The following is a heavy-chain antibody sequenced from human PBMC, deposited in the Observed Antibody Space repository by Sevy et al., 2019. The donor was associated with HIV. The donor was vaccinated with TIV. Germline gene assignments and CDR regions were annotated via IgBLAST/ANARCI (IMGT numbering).Heavy chain of an antibody. V-gene: IGHV3-30-3*01. CDR3: ARDTLYYYDSSGYYDDGY. Sequence: GGSLRLSCAASGFTFSSYAMHWVRQAPGKGLEWVAVISYDGSNKYYADSVKGRLTISRDNSKNTLYLQMNSLRAEDTAVYYCARDTLYYYDSSGYYDDGYWGQGTLVTVSS. J-gene: IGHJ4*02. CDR2: ISYDGSNK. CDR1: GFTFSSYA. D-gene: IGHD3-22*01.